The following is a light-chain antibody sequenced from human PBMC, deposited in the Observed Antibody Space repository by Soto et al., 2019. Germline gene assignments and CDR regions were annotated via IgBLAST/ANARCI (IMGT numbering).Light chain of an antibody. J-gene: IGKJ5*01. Sequence: EIQMTQSPSSLSASVGDRVTINCQASQNINNYLNWYQQKPGRAPKLLIYDASNLEAGVPSRFRGSGSGTYFTFTISRLQPEDIATYYCQQYENLPTVGQGTRLEIK. CDR1: QNINNY. V-gene: IGKV1-33*01. CDR2: DAS. CDR3: QQYENLPT.